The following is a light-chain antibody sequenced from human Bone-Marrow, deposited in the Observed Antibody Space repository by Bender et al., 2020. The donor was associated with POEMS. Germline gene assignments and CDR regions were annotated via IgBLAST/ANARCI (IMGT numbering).Light chain of an antibody. V-gene: IGLV3-1*01. CDR3: AAWEDSLNGWV. J-gene: IGLJ3*02. CDR1: KLGDKY. CDR2: QDV. Sequence: SYELTQPPPVSVSPGQTASISCSGNKLGDKYVSWYQQKPGQSPVLVIYQDVKRPSGVPDRFSGSKSGTSASLAISGLQSEDEADYYCAAWEDSLNGWVFGGGTKLTVL.